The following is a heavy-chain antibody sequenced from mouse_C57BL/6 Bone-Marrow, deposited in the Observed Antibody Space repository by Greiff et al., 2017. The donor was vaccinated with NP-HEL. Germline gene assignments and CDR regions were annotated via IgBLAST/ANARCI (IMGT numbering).Heavy chain of an antibody. V-gene: IGHV5-12*01. CDR2: ISNGGGST. J-gene: IGHJ1*03. CDR3: ARHEYYYGSYWYFDV. D-gene: IGHD1-1*01. Sequence: EVQLVESGGGLVQPGGSLKLSCAASGFTFSDYYMYWVRQTPEKRLEWVAYISNGGGSTYYPDTVKGRFTISRDNAKNTLYLQMSRLKSEDTAMYYCARHEYYYGSYWYFDVWGTGTTVTVSS. CDR1: GFTFSDYY.